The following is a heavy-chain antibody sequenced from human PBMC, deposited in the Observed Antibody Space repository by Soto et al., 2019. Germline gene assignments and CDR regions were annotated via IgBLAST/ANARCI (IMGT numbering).Heavy chain of an antibody. CDR2: VYYSGNS. CDR3: ARDRVRYSSSWYGERWFDP. Sequence: PSETLSLTCTVSGGSTSSSLYQWVWIRQPPGKGLEWIGNVYYSGNSNYNPSLKSRVTMSVDTSKNQFSLKLSSVTAADTAVYYCARDRVRYSSSWYGERWFDPWGQGTLVTVSS. D-gene: IGHD6-13*01. V-gene: IGHV4-39*07. CDR1: GGSTSSSLYQ. J-gene: IGHJ5*02.